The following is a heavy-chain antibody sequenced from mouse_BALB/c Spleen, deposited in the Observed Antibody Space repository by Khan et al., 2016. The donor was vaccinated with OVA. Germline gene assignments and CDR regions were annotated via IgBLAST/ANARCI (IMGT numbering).Heavy chain of an antibody. V-gene: IGHV14-3*02. D-gene: IGHD2-4*01. CDR3: ALDYDHGGGDWYCDV. J-gene: IGHJ1*01. CDR2: IDPTNVYG. Sequence: VQLQQSGAELVKPGASVKLSCTASGFNIRDTYIHWVKQRPEQGLDWIGRIDPTNVYGKNVPKFQGKATITADTSSNTAYLQLSSLTSEDTAVYYCALDYDHGGGDWYCDVWGAGTTVTVSS. CDR1: GFNIRDTY.